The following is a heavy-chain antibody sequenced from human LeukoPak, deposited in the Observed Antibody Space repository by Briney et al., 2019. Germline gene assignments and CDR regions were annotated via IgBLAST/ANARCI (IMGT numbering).Heavy chain of an antibody. Sequence: PSETRSLTCGVSGGSISSTNWWSWVRQPPGQGLEGIGEISLTGQTNYNPSLNGRVTMSLDESRNQLSLKLPSVTAADTAIYYCSGESGAFCPFGYWGQGTLVIVPP. CDR1: GGSISSTNW. V-gene: IGHV4/OR15-8*02. CDR3: SGESGAFCPFGY. J-gene: IGHJ4*02. CDR2: ISLTGQT. D-gene: IGHD1-26*01.